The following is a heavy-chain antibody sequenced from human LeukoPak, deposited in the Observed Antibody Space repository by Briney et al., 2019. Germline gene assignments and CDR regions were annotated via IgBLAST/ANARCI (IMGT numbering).Heavy chain of an antibody. J-gene: IGHJ4*02. CDR2: ISWNSGNI. Sequence: GGSLRLSCAASGFTFDDYAMHWVRQAPGKGLEWVSGISWNSGNIGYGDSVKGRFTISRDDSKNTLYLQMNRLRAEDTALYYCAKAATFYYGSDLWGQGILVAVSS. CDR1: GFTFDDYA. D-gene: IGHD3-10*01. CDR3: AKAATFYYGSDL. V-gene: IGHV3-9*01.